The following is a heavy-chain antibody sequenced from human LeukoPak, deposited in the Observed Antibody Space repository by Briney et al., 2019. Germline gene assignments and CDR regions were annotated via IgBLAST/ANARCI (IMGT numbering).Heavy chain of an antibody. D-gene: IGHD3-22*01. J-gene: IGHJ4*02. V-gene: IGHV3-15*01. CDR2: IKSKTDGGTT. CDR1: GFTFSNAW. Sequence: PGGSLRLSCAASGFTFSNAWMSWVRQAPGKGLEWVGRIKSKTDGGTTDYAAPVKGRFTISRDDSKNTLYLQMNSLKTEDTAVYYCTKGVRDYYDSSGHHWGNYWGQGTLVTVSS. CDR3: TKGVRDYYDSSGHHWGNY.